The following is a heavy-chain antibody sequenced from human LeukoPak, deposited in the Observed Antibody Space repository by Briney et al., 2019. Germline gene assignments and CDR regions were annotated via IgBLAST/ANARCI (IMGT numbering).Heavy chain of an antibody. CDR2: ISYDGSNK. CDR1: GFTFSSYG. CDR3: ARDRYYGDFGGFDY. D-gene: IGHD4-17*01. J-gene: IGHJ4*02. V-gene: IGHV3-30*03. Sequence: PGGSLRLSCAASGFTFSSYGMHWVRQAPGKGLEWVAVISYDGSNKYYADSVKGRFTISRDNSKNTLYLHMNSLRAEDTAVYYCARDRYYGDFGGFDYWGQGTLVTVSS.